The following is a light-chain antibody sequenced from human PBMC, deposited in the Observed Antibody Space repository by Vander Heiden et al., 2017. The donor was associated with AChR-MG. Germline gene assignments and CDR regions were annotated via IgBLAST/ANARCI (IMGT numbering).Light chain of an antibody. CDR3: VAWDDSLTGYV. J-gene: IGLJ1*01. Sequence: QSVLTQPPSVSGTPGQRVTISCSGSSPNIGRNNVYWYRHLPGTAPKVLIYGNNQRPSGVPDRFSGSKSGTSVSLAISGLRSEDEADYYCVAWDDSLTGYVFGTGTKVTVL. V-gene: IGLV1-47*01. CDR2: GNN. CDR1: SPNIGRNN.